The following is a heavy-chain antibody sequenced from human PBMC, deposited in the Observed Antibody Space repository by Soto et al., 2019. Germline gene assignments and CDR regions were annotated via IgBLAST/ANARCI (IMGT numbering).Heavy chain of an antibody. CDR1: GYSFTSYW. J-gene: IGHJ4*02. CDR2: IYPGDSDT. V-gene: IGHV5-51*01. Sequence: VESVTISCKGSGYSFTSYWIVWVLQMPGKGLEWMGIIYPGDSDTRYSPSFQGQVTISSDKSISTAYLQRSSLKSSDTAMYYCARLIAVAEAFDYWGQGTLVTVPQ. CDR3: ARLIAVAEAFDY. D-gene: IGHD6-19*01.